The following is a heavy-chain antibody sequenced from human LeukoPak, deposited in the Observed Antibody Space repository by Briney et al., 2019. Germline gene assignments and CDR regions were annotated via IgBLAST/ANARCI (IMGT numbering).Heavy chain of an antibody. CDR3: ARGSQYCTGARCYNF. CDR1: GYTFTGYY. CDR2: MNPNSGNT. J-gene: IGHJ4*02. Sequence: ASVKVSCKASGYTFTGYYMHWVRQAAGQGLEWMGWMNPNSGNTGYARKFQGRVTMTRTTSISTAYMELGGLTSDDTAVYYCARGSQYCTGARCYNFWGQGTLVTVSS. D-gene: IGHD2-2*02. V-gene: IGHV1-8*02.